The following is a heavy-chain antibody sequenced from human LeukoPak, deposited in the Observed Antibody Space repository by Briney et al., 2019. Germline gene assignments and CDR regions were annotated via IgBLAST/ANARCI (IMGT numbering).Heavy chain of an antibody. D-gene: IGHD2-15*01. CDR2: ISAYNGDT. CDR3: ARDPQILYCSGGSCYGPPDGEDAFDI. Sequence: GASVKVSCKASGYTFTSYGISWVRQAPGQGLEWMGWISAYNGDTNYAQKFQGRVTMTTDTSTSTAYMELRSLRSDDTAVYYCARDPQILYCSGGSCYGPPDGEDAFDIWGQGTMVTVSS. CDR1: GYTFTSYG. J-gene: IGHJ3*02. V-gene: IGHV1-18*01.